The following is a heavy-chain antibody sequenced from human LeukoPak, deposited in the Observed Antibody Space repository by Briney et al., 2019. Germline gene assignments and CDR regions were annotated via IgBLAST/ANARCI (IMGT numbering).Heavy chain of an antibody. V-gene: IGHV3-30*04. J-gene: IGHJ4*02. CDR2: ISYDGSNK. D-gene: IGHD3-3*01. CDR3: ARGRAPKPQYYDFWSGTRGDY. Sequence: GGSLRLSCAASGFTFSSYAMHWVRQAPRKGLEWVAVISYDGSNKYYADSVKSRFTISRDNSKNTLYLQMNSLRAEDTAVYYCARGRAPKPQYYDFWSGTRGDYWGQGTLVTVSS. CDR1: GFTFSSYA.